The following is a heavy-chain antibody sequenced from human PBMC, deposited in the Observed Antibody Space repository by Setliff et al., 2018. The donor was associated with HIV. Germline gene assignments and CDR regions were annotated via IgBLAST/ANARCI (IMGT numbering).Heavy chain of an antibody. Sequence: TLSLPCTVSGGSISSHYWSWIRQPPGKGLEWIGSVYYSGSTNYNPSLKSRITISLDTSKSQFSLKLGSVTAADTAVYFCSTVVTLAYCHDGLCPAFDSWGQGALVTVSS. CDR1: GGSISSHY. J-gene: IGHJ4*02. CDR2: VYYSGST. D-gene: IGHD2-8*01. V-gene: IGHV4-59*11. CDR3: STVVTLAYCHDGLCPAFDS.